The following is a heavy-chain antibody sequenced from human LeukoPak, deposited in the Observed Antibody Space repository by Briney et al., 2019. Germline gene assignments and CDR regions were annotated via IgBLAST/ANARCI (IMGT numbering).Heavy chain of an antibody. J-gene: IGHJ4*02. CDR1: GFTVSSDY. CDR2: IYSGGST. Sequence: GGSLRLSCASSGFTVSSDYMSWVRQAPGKGLEWVSVIYSGGSTYYADSVKGRFTISRHNSKNTLYLQMNSLRAEDTAVYYCASRFDGSLAVDYWGQGTLVTVSS. CDR3: ASRFDGSLAVDY. D-gene: IGHD3-3*01. V-gene: IGHV3-53*04.